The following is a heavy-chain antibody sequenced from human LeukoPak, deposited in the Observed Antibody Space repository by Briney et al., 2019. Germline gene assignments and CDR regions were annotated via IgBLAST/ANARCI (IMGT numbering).Heavy chain of an antibody. D-gene: IGHD2-2*01. J-gene: IGHJ4*02. Sequence: PSETLSLTCAVYGGSFSGYYWSWIRQPPGKGLEWIGEINHSGSTNYNPFLKSRVTISVDTSKNQFSLKLSSGTAADTAVYYCATGRYCSSTSCPASGGDYWGEGTLVTVSS. CDR2: INHSGST. CDR3: ATGRYCSSTSCPASGGDY. V-gene: IGHV4-34*01. CDR1: GGSFSGYY.